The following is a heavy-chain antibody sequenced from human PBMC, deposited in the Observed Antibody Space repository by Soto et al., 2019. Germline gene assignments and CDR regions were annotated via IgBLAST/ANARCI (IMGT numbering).Heavy chain of an antibody. D-gene: IGHD2-8*01. J-gene: IGHJ2*01. CDR1: GDSISNFY. CDR2: ISARGTT. CDR3: ARGMGRYFDL. V-gene: IGHV4-4*07. Sequence: QVQLQESGPGLVKPSETLSLICTVSGDSISNFYWSWIRQPTGKALESLARISARGTTNYNPSLLSRVAMSLDTSKNQFSLRLTSLSAADTAVYFCARGMGRYFDLWGRGTLVTVFS.